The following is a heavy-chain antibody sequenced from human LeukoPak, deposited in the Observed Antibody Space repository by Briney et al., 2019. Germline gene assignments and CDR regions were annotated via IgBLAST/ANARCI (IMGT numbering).Heavy chain of an antibody. D-gene: IGHD3-3*01. Sequence: SETLSLTCTVSGGSISSYYWSWIRQPPGKGLEWIGYIYYSGSTYYNPSLKSRVTISVDTSKNQFSLKLSSVTAADTAVYYCARQIGRFLEWSKYYFDYWGQGTLVTVSS. CDR2: IYYSGST. V-gene: IGHV4-59*08. CDR3: ARQIGRFLEWSKYYFDY. CDR1: GGSISSYY. J-gene: IGHJ4*02.